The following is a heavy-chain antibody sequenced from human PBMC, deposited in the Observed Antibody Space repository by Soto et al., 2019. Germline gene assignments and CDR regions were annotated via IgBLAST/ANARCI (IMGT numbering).Heavy chain of an antibody. J-gene: IGHJ6*02. Sequence: EVQLVESGGGLVKPGGSLRLSCAASGFTFSNAWMNWVRQAPGKGLEWVGRIKSKTDGGTTDYAAPVKGRFTISRDDSKNTLYLQMNSLKTYDTAVYYCTTRAVIPVNYYYYGMDVWGQGTTVTVAS. CDR2: IKSKTDGGTT. CDR1: GFTFSNAW. D-gene: IGHD2-21*01. CDR3: TTRAVIPVNYYYYGMDV. V-gene: IGHV3-15*07.